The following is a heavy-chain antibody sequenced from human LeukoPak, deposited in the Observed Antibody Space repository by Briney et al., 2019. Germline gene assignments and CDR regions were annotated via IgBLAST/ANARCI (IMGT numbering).Heavy chain of an antibody. D-gene: IGHD5-12*01. CDR3: ARESSGSQRGIDY. CDR2: IWYDGSNK. CDR1: GFTFSSYG. Sequence: GGSLRLSCAASGFTFSSYGMHWVRQAPGKGLEWVAVIWYDGSNKYHADSVKGRFTISRDNSKNTLYLQMNSLRAEDTAVYYCARESSGSQRGIDYWGQGTLVTVSS. J-gene: IGHJ4*02. V-gene: IGHV3-33*01.